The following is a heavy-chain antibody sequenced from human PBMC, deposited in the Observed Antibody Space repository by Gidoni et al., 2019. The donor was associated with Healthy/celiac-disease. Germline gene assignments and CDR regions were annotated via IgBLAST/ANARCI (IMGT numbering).Heavy chain of an antibody. Sequence: EVQLLESGGGLVQPGGSLRLSCAASGFTFSSYAMSWVRQAPGKGLEWVSAIRGSGGSTYYADSVKGRFTISRDNSKNTLYLQMNSLRAEDTAVYYCAKDSWYNWNYDYWGQGTLVTVSS. D-gene: IGHD1-20*01. CDR1: GFTFSSYA. CDR2: IRGSGGST. J-gene: IGHJ4*02. V-gene: IGHV3-23*01. CDR3: AKDSWYNWNYDY.